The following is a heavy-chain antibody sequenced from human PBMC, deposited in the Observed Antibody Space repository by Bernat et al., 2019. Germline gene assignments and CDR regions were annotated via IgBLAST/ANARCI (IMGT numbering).Heavy chain of an antibody. J-gene: IGHJ6*03. CDR2: ISGSGGST. V-gene: IGHV3-23*01. CDR1: GFTFSSYA. Sequence: EVQLLESGGGLVQPGGSLRLSYAASGFTFSSYAMSWVRQAPGKGLEWVSAISGSGGSTYYADSVKGRFTISRDNSKNTLYLQMNSLRAEDTAVYYCAGQSLTTYYYYMDVWGKGTTVTVSS. CDR3: AGQSLTTYYYYMDV. D-gene: IGHD2/OR15-2a*01.